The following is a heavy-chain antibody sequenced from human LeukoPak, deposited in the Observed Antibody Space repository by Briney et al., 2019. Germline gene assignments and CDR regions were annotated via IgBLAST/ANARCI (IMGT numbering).Heavy chain of an antibody. CDR1: GGSISSYY. Sequence: SETLSLTCTVSGGSISSYYWSWIRQPPGKGLEWIGYIYYSGSTNYSPSLKSRVTVSVDTSRNQFSLKLTSVTAADTAVYYCVRGPYGSGISNWFDPWGQGTLVIVSS. V-gene: IGHV4-59*01. J-gene: IGHJ5*02. CDR2: IYYSGST. CDR3: VRGPYGSGISNWFDP. D-gene: IGHD3-10*01.